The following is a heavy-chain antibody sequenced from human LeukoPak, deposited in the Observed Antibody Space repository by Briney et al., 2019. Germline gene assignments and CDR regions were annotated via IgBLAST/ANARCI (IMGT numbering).Heavy chain of an antibody. J-gene: IGHJ5*02. CDR2: ISSSSSTI. CDR3: ARPIAVAENWFDP. CDR1: GFTFSSYS. V-gene: IGHV3-48*01. Sequence: GGSLRLSCAASGFTFSSYSMNWVRQAPGKGLEWVSYISSSSSTIYYTDSVKGRFTISRDNAKNSLYLQMNSLRAEDTAVYYCARPIAVAENWFDPWGQGTLVTVSS. D-gene: IGHD6-19*01.